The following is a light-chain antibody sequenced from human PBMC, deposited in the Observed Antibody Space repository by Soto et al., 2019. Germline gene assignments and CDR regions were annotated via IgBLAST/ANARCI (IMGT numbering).Light chain of an antibody. CDR1: QSVISY. Sequence: EVVMTQSPVTLSVSPGEGATLSCRASQSVISYLAWYQQKPGQAPRLLIYGASTRATDVPARFSGSGSGTEFTITISSLQPEDFGVYYCQQYNNWPWLTVGGGTKVEI. V-gene: IGKV3-15*01. J-gene: IGKJ4*01. CDR2: GAS. CDR3: QQYNNWPWLT.